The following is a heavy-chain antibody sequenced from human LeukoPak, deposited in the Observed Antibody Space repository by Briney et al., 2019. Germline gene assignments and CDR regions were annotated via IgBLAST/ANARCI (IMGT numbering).Heavy chain of an antibody. CDR3: ASFGYTNYYYYYMDYYYMDV. J-gene: IGHJ6*03. CDR2: IYHSGST. CDR1: GGSISSSNW. Sequence: SETLSPTCAVSGGSISSSNWWSWVRPPPGKGLEWIGEIYHSGSTNYNPSLKSRVTISVDKSKNQFSLKLSSVTAADTAVYYCASFGYTNYYYYYMDYYYMDVWGKGTTVTVSS. V-gene: IGHV4-4*02. D-gene: IGHD1-26*01.